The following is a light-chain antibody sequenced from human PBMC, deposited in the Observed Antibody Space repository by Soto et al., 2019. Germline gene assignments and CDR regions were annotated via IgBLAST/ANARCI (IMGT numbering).Light chain of an antibody. CDR3: QQYGGSPFT. CDR2: GSS. J-gene: IGKJ3*01. CDR1: QSVSSN. Sequence: EIVMTQSPATLSVSPGEGATLSCRASQSVSSNLAWYQQKPGQAPRLLIYGSSRRASGIPDRFSASGLETDFTLTISRLEPEDFAVYYCQQYGGSPFTFGPGTKVDIK. V-gene: IGKV3-20*01.